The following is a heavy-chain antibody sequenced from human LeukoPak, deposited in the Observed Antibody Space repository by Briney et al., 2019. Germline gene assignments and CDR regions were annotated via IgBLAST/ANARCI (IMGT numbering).Heavy chain of an antibody. J-gene: IGHJ4*02. CDR3: AKGIVGATSRGGYYFDY. V-gene: IGHV3-23*01. CDR2: ISGSGGST. D-gene: IGHD1-26*01. CDR1: GFTFSSSA. Sequence: PGGSLRLSCAAPGFTFSSSATCWGPQAPGEGLEWVSAISGSGGSTYYADSVKGRFTISRDNSKNTLYLQMNSLRAEDTAVYYCAKGIVGATSRGGYYFDYWGQGTLVTVSS.